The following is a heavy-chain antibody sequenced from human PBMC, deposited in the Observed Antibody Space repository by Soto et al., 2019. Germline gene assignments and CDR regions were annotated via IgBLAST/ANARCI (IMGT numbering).Heavy chain of an antibody. CDR2: IYYDGNS. Sequence: SETLSLTCTVSGGSINSGDYYWTWVRQPPGKGLEWIGYIYYDGNSQHNPSLKSRVTMSIDTSKNQFPLNLSSVTAADTAVYYCARDRRWLPRGPNNWLDLWGQGTQVTVSS. D-gene: IGHD5-12*01. V-gene: IGHV4-30-4*01. CDR3: ARDRRWLPRGPNNWLDL. CDR1: GGSINSGDYY. J-gene: IGHJ5*02.